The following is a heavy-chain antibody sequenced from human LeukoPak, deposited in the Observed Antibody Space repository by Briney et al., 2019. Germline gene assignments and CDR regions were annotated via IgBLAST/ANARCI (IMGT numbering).Heavy chain of an antibody. Sequence: GGSLRLSCAASGFTFSSYWMHWVRQAPGKGLEWVSYISSSGSTIYYADSVKGRFTISRDNAKNSLYLQMNSLRAEDTAVYYCARGIAAAGVDYWGQGTLVTVSS. D-gene: IGHD6-13*01. J-gene: IGHJ4*02. V-gene: IGHV3-48*04. CDR3: ARGIAAAGVDY. CDR1: GFTFSSYW. CDR2: ISSSGSTI.